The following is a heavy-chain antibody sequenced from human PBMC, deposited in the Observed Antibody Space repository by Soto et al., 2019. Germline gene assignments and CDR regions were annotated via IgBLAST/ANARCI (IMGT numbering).Heavy chain of an antibody. V-gene: IGHV3-23*01. CDR1: GFTFSSYA. D-gene: IGHD5-18*01. CDR2: ISGSGGST. CDR3: AKDITQAGYPYYFDY. J-gene: IGHJ4*02. Sequence: GGSLRLSCAASGFTFSSYAMSWVRQAPGKGLEWVSAISGSGGSTYYAESVKGRFTISRDNSKKTLYLQMNSLRAEDTAVYYCAKDITQAGYPYYFDYWGQGTLVTVSS.